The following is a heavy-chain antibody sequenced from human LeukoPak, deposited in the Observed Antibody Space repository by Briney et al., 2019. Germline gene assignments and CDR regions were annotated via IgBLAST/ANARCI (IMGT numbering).Heavy chain of an antibody. V-gene: IGHV4-34*01. CDR1: GGSFSGYY. D-gene: IGHD1-26*01. CDR2: IYYSGST. Sequence: SETLSLTCAVYGGSFSGYYWSWIRQPPGKGLEWIGSIYYSGSTYYNPSLKSRVTISVDTSKNQFSLKLSSVTAADTAVYYCARHSMGATPVDYWGQGTLVTVSS. CDR3: ARHSMGATPVDY. J-gene: IGHJ4*02.